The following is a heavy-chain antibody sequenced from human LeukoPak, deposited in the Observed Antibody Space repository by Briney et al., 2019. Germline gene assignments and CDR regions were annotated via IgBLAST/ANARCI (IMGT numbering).Heavy chain of an antibody. CDR1: GYTFSSHG. Sequence: ASVKVSCKASGYTFSSHGITWVRQAPGQGLEWMGWISTYNGHTNYAQKLQGRVTMTTDTSTNTAYMELRSLRFDDTAVYYCARWVPHRGGGVIATSLDYWGQGTLVTVSS. D-gene: IGHD3-16*02. J-gene: IGHJ4*02. CDR3: ARWVPHRGGGVIATSLDY. CDR2: ISTYNGHT. V-gene: IGHV1-18*01.